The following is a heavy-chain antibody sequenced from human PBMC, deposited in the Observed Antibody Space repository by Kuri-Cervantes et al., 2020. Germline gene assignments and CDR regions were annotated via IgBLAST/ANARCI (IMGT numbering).Heavy chain of an antibody. CDR1: GYTFTSYY. V-gene: IGHV1-46*01. D-gene: IGHD2-2*01. J-gene: IGHJ6*03. Sequence: ASVKVSCKASGYTFTSYYMHWVRQAPGQGLEWMGIINPSGGSTSYAQKFQGRVTISVDTSKNQFSLKLSSVTAADTAVYYCARTIPAAFGYYYYYMDVWGKGTTVTVSS. CDR3: ARTIPAAFGYYYYYMDV. CDR2: INPSGGST.